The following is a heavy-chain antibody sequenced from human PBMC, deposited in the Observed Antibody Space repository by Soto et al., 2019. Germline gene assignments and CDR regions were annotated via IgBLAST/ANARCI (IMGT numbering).Heavy chain of an antibody. CDR1: GYTFTSYY. Sequence: GASVKVSCEASGYTFTSYYTHWVRQAPGQGLEWMGIINPSGGSTSYAQKFQGRVTMTRDTSTSTVYMELSSLRSEDTAVYYCARDLDSSGYYPGMDYWGQGTLVTVSS. CDR3: ARDLDSSGYYPGMDY. CDR2: INPSGGST. D-gene: IGHD3-22*01. J-gene: IGHJ4*02. V-gene: IGHV1-46*01.